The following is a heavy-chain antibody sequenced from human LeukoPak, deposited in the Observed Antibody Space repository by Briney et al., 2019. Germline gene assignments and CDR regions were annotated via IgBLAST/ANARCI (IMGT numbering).Heavy chain of an antibody. CDR3: ARDFVVVPAADRGDAFDI. CDR2: ISAYNGNT. J-gene: IGHJ3*02. Sequence: PGASVKVSCKASGYTFTSYGISWVRQAPGQGLEWMGWISAYNGNTNYAQKLQGRVTMTTDTSTSTAYMELRSLRSDDTAVYYCARDFVVVPAADRGDAFDIWGQGTMVTVSS. D-gene: IGHD2-2*01. CDR1: GYTFTSYG. V-gene: IGHV1-18*01.